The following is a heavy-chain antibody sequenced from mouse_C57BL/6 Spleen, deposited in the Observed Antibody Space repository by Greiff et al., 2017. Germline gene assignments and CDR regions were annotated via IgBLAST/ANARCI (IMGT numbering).Heavy chain of an antibody. CDR1: GYSFTGYY. D-gene: IGHD2-1*01. Sequence: EVQVVESGPELVKPGASVKISCKASGYSFTGYYMHWVKQSHGNILDWIGYIYPYNGVSSYNQKFKGKATLTVDKSSSTAYMELRSLTSEDSAVYYCAREGAIYYGHPYAMDYWGQGTSVTVSS. J-gene: IGHJ4*01. CDR3: AREGAIYYGHPYAMDY. CDR2: IYPYNGVS. V-gene: IGHV1-31*01.